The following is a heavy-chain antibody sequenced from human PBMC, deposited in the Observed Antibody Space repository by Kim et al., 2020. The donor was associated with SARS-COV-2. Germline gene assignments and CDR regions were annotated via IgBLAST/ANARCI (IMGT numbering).Heavy chain of an antibody. Sequence: SETRSLTCTVSGGSITSGYYYWSWIRQHPGTGLEWIGYIYYSGSTYYNPSLKSRVTMSLDTSKNHFSLKLSSVTAADTAVYFCARDGAMVTFGGVMSPFDIWGQGTMVTVSS. CDR2: IYYSGST. CDR1: GGSITSGYYY. CDR3: ARDGAMVTFGGVMSPFDI. D-gene: IGHD3-16*01. J-gene: IGHJ3*02. V-gene: IGHV4-31*03.